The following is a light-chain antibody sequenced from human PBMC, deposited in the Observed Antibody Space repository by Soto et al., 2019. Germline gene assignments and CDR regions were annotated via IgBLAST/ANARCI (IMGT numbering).Light chain of an antibody. J-gene: IGKJ2*01. CDR1: QSINTY. Sequence: IQMTQSPSSLSASVGDRVTITCRASQSINTYLNWYQQKPGQAPKLLIYAASNLQSGVPSRFSGGGFGTDFTLTISSLQPEDFATYYCQQSYSTPNTFGQGTKLEIK. CDR2: AAS. CDR3: QQSYSTPNT. V-gene: IGKV1-39*01.